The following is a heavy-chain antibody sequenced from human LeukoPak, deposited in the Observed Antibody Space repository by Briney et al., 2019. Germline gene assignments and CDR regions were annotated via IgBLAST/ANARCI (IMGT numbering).Heavy chain of an antibody. J-gene: IGHJ5*02. CDR3: ARDRASYSSSVVFWFDP. CDR1: GFTFISYG. D-gene: IGHD6-6*01. V-gene: IGHV3-48*01. CDR2: ISSSSSPI. Sequence: GGSLRLSCAASGFTFISYGMNWVRQAPGKGLEWVSHISSSSSPIYYADSMKGRFTISRDNAKNSLYLQMKSLRAEDTAVYYCARDRASYSSSVVFWFDPWGQGTLVTVSS.